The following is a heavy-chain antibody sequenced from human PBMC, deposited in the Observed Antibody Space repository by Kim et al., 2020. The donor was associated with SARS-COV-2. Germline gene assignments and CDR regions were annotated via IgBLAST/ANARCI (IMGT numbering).Heavy chain of an antibody. Sequence: SETLSLTCAVSGGSISSSNWWSWVRQPPGKGLEWIGEIYHSGSTNYNPSLKSRVTISVDKSKNQFSLKLSSVTAADTAVYYCARDGPSYSSSWYHYFDYWGQGTLVTVSS. CDR2: IYHSGST. CDR1: GGSISSSNW. J-gene: IGHJ4*02. CDR3: ARDGPSYSSSWYHYFDY. D-gene: IGHD6-13*01. V-gene: IGHV4-4*02.